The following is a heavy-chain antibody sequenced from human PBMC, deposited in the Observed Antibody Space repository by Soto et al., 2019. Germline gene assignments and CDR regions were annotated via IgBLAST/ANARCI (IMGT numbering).Heavy chain of an antibody. CDR1: GYTFTGYY. J-gene: IGHJ5*01. V-gene: IGHV1-2*04. CDR2: INPNSGGT. Sequence: GASVKVSCKASGYTFTGYYMHWVRQAPGQGLEWMGWINPNSGGTNYAQKFQGWVTMTRDTSISTAYMELSSLRSEDTAVYYCARERNWFDSWGQGTLVTVSS. CDR3: ARERNWFDS.